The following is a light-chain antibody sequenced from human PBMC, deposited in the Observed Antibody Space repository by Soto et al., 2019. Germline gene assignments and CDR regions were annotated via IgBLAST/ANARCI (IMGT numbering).Light chain of an antibody. V-gene: IGKV3-20*01. CDR1: RSISSSY. Sequence: EVVLTQSPGTLSLSPGERATLSCRTSRSISSSYLAWYQQKAGQAPRLLIYGASSRANGIPDRFSGSGSGTDFPLTITRREPEDFAVYYFQHYATSPRTFGQGTKLEVK. CDR3: QHYATSPRT. J-gene: IGKJ1*01. CDR2: GAS.